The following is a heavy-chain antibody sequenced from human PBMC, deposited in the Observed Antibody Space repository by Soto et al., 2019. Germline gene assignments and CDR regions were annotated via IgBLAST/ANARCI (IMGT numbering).Heavy chain of an antibody. CDR1: GGSVSGYY. Sequence: QVQLQESGPGLVKPSETLSLTCTVSGGSVSGYYWSWIRQPPGKGLEWIGNTHYSGTSTYNPSLKSRVTKSLNPSNNHYSRRLTSMTAADTAVYYCARGPQWLRSDNWFDPWGQGTRVTVSS. CDR2: THYSGTS. V-gene: IGHV4-59*02. CDR3: ARGPQWLRSDNWFDP. D-gene: IGHD6-19*01. J-gene: IGHJ5*02.